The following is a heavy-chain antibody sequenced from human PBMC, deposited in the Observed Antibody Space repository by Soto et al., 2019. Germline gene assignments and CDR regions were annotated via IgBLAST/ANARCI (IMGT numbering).Heavy chain of an antibody. CDR1: GGTSTRYA. J-gene: IGHJ4*02. Sequence: QERLVQSGAEVRKPGSSVHVSCKVTGGTSTRYAINWVRHAPGQWLEWMGGIVPMFGTSKYAQKFQSRVTITADTSTNIAYMELRSLRSEDTAVYYCNRGSEYDFWSGYLWGQGTLVSVSS. CDR2: IVPMFGTS. V-gene: IGHV1-69*06. CDR3: NRGSEYDFWSGYL. D-gene: IGHD3-3*01.